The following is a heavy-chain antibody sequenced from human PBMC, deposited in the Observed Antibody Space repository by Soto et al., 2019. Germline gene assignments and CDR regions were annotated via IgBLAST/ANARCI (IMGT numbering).Heavy chain of an antibody. Sequence: QVQLVQSGAEVKKPGASAKVSCKASGYTFTSYYIHWVRQAPGIGLEWMALIKPGGSYTTYAQKFQGRVTLSSDTSTSAVYMELSSLRSDDTAVYYCAKDISDYTVYFDYWGQGTLVTVSS. J-gene: IGHJ4*02. CDR2: IKPGGSYT. CDR1: GYTFTSYY. V-gene: IGHV1-46*01. D-gene: IGHD3-16*01. CDR3: AKDISDYTVYFDY.